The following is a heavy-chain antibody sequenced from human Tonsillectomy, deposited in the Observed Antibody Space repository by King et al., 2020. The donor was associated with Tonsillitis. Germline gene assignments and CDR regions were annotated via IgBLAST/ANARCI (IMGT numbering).Heavy chain of an antibody. Sequence: VQLVESGGGLVQPGGSLRLSCAPSGFTFSSYAMSWVRQAPGEGLKWVSAISGSGGSTYYADSVRGRFTISRENSENTLFLQMNSLRAEDTAVYYCAKGYYAGHFDYWGQGPLVTVSS. CDR1: GFTFSSYA. J-gene: IGHJ4*02. CDR2: ISGSGGST. CDR3: AKGYYAGHFDY. D-gene: IGHD4-23*01. V-gene: IGHV3-23*04.